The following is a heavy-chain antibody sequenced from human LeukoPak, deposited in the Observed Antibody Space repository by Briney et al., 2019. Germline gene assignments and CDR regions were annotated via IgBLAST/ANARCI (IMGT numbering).Heavy chain of an antibody. Sequence: GRSLILSCAASGFTFSSYGMHWVRQAPGKELEWVAVIWYDGSNKYYADSVKGRFTIPRDNSKNTLYLQMNSLRAEDTAVYYCARGFSSSGYAVGYWGQGTLVTVSS. J-gene: IGHJ4*02. CDR1: GFTFSSYG. CDR2: IWYDGSNK. V-gene: IGHV3-33*01. D-gene: IGHD6-13*01. CDR3: ARGFSSSGYAVGY.